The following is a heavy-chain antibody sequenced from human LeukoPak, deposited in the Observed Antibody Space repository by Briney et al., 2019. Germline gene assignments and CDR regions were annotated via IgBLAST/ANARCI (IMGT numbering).Heavy chain of an antibody. Sequence: SETLSLTCTVSGGSISSYYWSWIRQPPGKGLEWIGYVYYSGSTNYDPSLKSRVTISVDTSKNQFSLKLSSVTAADTAVYYCARSELLWFGGVNSGFDYWGQGTLVTVSS. J-gene: IGHJ4*02. CDR3: ARSELLWFGGVNSGFDY. CDR2: VYYSGST. D-gene: IGHD3-10*01. V-gene: IGHV4-59*08. CDR1: GGSISSYY.